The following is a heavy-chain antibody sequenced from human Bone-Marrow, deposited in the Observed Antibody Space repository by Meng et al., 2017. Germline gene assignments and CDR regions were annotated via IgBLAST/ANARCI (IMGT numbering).Heavy chain of an antibody. Sequence: ASVKVSCKVSGYTLTELSMHWVRQAPGKGLEWMGGFDPEDGETIYAQKFQGRVTMTEDTSTDTAYMELSSLRSEDTAVYYCARDGEDTYYDILTGYLSPPIDYWGQGTLVTVSS. CDR2: FDPEDGET. D-gene: IGHD3-9*01. CDR3: ARDGEDTYYDILTGYLSPPIDY. CDR1: GYTLTELS. V-gene: IGHV1-24*01. J-gene: IGHJ4*02.